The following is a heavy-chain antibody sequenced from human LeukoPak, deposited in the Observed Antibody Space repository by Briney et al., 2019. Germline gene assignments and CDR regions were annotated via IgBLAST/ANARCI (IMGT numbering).Heavy chain of an antibody. J-gene: IGHJ4*02. CDR2: IYYSGST. Sequence: SETLSLTCTVSGGSISSYYWSWIRQPPGKGLEWIGYIYYSGSTNYNPSLKSRVTISVDTSKNQFSLKLSSVTAADTAVYYCASWSAYGDYIDYWGQGTLVTVSS. D-gene: IGHD4-17*01. CDR3: ASWSAYGDYIDY. V-gene: IGHV4-59*01. CDR1: GGSISSYY.